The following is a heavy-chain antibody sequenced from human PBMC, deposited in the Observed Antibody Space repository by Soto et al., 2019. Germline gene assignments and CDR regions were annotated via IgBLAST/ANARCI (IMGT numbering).Heavy chain of an antibody. V-gene: IGHV3-23*01. J-gene: IGHJ1*01. D-gene: IGHD4-17*01. CDR2: ISGSGGST. CDR3: AKTQLLGDATHFQH. Sequence: EVQLLESGGGLVQPGGSLRLSCAASGFTFSSYAMSWVRQAPGKRLEWVSAISGSGGSTYYADSVKGRFTISRHKSKNTLYLQMNSLSAEDTAVYYCAKTQLLGDATHFQHWGQGTLVTVSS. CDR1: GFTFSSYA.